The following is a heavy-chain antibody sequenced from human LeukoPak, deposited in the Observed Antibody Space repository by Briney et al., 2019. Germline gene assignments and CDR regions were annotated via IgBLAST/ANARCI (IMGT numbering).Heavy chain of an antibody. Sequence: ASVKVSRKASGYTFTGYYMHWVRQAPGQGLEWMGWINPNSGGTNYAQKFQGWVTMTRGTSISTAYMELSRLRSDDTAVYYCAREYCSSTSCPSRYYYYGMDVWGQGTTVTVSS. V-gene: IGHV1-2*04. D-gene: IGHD2-2*01. CDR2: INPNSGGT. J-gene: IGHJ6*02. CDR3: AREYCSSTSCPSRYYYYGMDV. CDR1: GYTFTGYY.